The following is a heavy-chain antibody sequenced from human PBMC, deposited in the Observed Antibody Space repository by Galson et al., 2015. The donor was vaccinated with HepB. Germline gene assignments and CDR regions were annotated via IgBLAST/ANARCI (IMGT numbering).Heavy chain of an antibody. CDR3: ATYCTNGVCPTDY. D-gene: IGHD2-8*01. Sequence: SVKVSCKASGYTFTSYGISWVRQAPGQGLEWMGWISAYNGNTNYAQKLQGRVTMTTDTSTSTAYTELRSLRSDDTAVYYCATYCTNGVCPTDYWGQGTLVTVSS. J-gene: IGHJ4*02. CDR2: ISAYNGNT. CDR1: GYTFTSYG. V-gene: IGHV1-18*01.